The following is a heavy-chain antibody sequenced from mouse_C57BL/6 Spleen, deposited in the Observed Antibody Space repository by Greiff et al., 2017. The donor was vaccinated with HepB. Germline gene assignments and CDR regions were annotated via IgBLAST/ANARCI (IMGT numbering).Heavy chain of an antibody. CDR1: GFTFSDYG. V-gene: IGHV5-17*01. J-gene: IGHJ2*01. Sequence: DVQLVESGGGLVKPGGSLKLSCAASGFTFSDYGMHWVRQAPEKGLEWVAYISSGSSTIYYADTVKGRFTISRDNAKNTLFLQMTSLRSEDTAMYYCARGGFYYGRNFDYWGQGTTLTVSS. D-gene: IGHD1-1*01. CDR2: ISSGSSTI. CDR3: ARGGFYYGRNFDY.